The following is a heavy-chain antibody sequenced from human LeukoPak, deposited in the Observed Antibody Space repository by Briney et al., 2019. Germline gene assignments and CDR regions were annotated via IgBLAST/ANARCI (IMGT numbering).Heavy chain of an antibody. D-gene: IGHD2-21*02. V-gene: IGHV3-74*01. CDR1: GFTFSGYC. CDR2: INTAGTST. J-gene: IGHJ4*02. CDR3: AKASSYCGGDCSDGYFDY. Sequence: PGGSLRLSCAASGFTFSGYCMHLVRQAPGKGLMWVSRINTAGTSTSYADPVKGRFTISRDNSKNTLYLQMNSLRAEDTAVYYCAKASSYCGGDCSDGYFDYWGQGTLVTVSS.